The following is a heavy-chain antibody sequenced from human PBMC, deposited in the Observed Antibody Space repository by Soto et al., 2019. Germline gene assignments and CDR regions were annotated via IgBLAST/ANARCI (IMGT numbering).Heavy chain of an antibody. V-gene: IGHV4-34*01. CDR3: ASYTNYLLTFDY. J-gene: IGHJ4*02. CDR2: INHSGST. CDR1: GGSFSGYY. D-gene: IGHD1-7*01. Sequence: SETLSLTCAVYGGSFSGYYWSWIRQPPGKGLEWIGEINHSGSTNYNPSLKGRVTISVDPSQNQFSLKLSSLTAADTAVYYCASYTNYLLTFDYWGPGTLVTVSS.